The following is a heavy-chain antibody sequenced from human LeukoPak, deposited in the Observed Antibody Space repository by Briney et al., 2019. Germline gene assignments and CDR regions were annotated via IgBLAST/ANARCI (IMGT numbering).Heavy chain of an antibody. CDR1: GFTFDDYA. J-gene: IGHJ4*02. CDR2: ISWNSGSI. D-gene: IGHD6-25*01. Sequence: GGSLRLSCAASGFTFDDYAMHWVRQARGQGLEWVSGISWNSGSIGYADSVKGRFTISRDNAKNSLYLQMNSLRAEDTALYYCAKGEADLDYWGQGTLVTVSS. V-gene: IGHV3-9*01. CDR3: AKGEADLDY.